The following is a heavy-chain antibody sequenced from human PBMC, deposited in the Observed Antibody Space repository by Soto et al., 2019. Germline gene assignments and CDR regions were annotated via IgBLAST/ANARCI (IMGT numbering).Heavy chain of an antibody. CDR1: GYSFVNYM. D-gene: IGHD1-1*01. CDR3: ARVNWALRAFDL. V-gene: IGHV1-3*01. J-gene: IGHJ3*01. Sequence: QVQLVQSGAEVKKPGASVKLSCKASGYSFVNYMIHWVRQAPGQSPEWMGWINGGNGNKQNSQTFQGRVILTRDASASTVYMELSSLTSEDTAVYYCARVNWALRAFDLWGQGTLVTVSS. CDR2: INGGNGNK.